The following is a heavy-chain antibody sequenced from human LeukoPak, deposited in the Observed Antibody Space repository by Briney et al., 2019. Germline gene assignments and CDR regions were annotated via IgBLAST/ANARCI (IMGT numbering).Heavy chain of an antibody. D-gene: IGHD6-13*01. CDR1: GFTFTNYW. CDR2: IKQDRSEK. J-gene: IGHJ4*02. CDR3: AKSDSSFNLDY. V-gene: IGHV3-7*01. Sequence: GGSLRLSCAASGFTFTNYWMSWVRQAPGKGLELVANIKQDRSEKYYVDSVKGRFTISRDNAKNSLYLQMNSLRAEDTAVYYCAKSDSSFNLDYWGQGTLVTVSS.